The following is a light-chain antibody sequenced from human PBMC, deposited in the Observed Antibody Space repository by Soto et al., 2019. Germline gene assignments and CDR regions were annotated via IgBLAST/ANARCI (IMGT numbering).Light chain of an antibody. CDR2: GAS. Sequence: EIVLTQSPGTLSLSPGERATLSCRASQSVSSNYLAWYQQKPGQAPRLLIYGASSRATVIPDRFSGSGSGTDFTLTISRLEPEDFAVYYCQQYGNSPISFGQGTRLE. V-gene: IGKV3-20*01. CDR3: QQYGNSPIS. J-gene: IGKJ5*01. CDR1: QSVSSNY.